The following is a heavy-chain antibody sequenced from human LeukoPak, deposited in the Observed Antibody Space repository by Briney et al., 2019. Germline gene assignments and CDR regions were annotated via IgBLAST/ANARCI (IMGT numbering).Heavy chain of an antibody. D-gene: IGHD3-9*01. V-gene: IGHV3-43*01. CDR3: AKVARNSSWPYFEH. CDR2: ISWNGAAT. J-gene: IGHJ1*01. Sequence: GGSLRLSCAASGFTLDDNSIYWVRQPPGKGLEWVCLISWNGAATYYADSVRGRFTVSRDNSRKSTFMEMNSLITEDSAMYYCAKVARNSSWPYFEHWGQGTLVTVSS. CDR1: GFTLDDNS.